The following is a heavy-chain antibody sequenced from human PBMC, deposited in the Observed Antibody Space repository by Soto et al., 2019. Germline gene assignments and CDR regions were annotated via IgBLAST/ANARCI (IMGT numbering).Heavy chain of an antibody. V-gene: IGHV4-59*01. CDR1: GGSISSYY. Sequence: PSETLSLTCTVSGGSISSYYWSWIRQPPGKGLEWIGYIYYSGSTNYNPSLKSRVTISVDTSKNQFSLKLSSVTAADTAVYYCARGEYCSGGSCYLNIGPTSYYYYGMDVRGQGTTVPVSS. CDR2: IYYSGST. CDR3: ARGEYCSGGSCYLNIGPTSYYYYGMDV. D-gene: IGHD2-15*01. J-gene: IGHJ6*02.